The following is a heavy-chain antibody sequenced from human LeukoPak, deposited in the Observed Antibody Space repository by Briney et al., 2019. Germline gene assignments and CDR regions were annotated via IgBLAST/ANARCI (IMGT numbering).Heavy chain of an antibody. CDR1: GGTFSSYA. V-gene: IGHV1-69*05. J-gene: IGHJ4*02. CDR2: IIPIFGTA. CDR3: ASWGEKSTVDY. D-gene: IGHD3-16*01. Sequence: GASVKVSCKASGGTFSSYAISWVRQAPGQGLEWMGRIIPIFGTANYAQRFQGRVTITTDESTSTAYMELSSLRSEDTAVYYCASWGEKSTVDYWGQGTLVTVSS.